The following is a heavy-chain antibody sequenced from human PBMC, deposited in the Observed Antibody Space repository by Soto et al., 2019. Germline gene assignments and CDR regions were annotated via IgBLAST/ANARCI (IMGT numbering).Heavy chain of an antibody. D-gene: IGHD6-6*01. CDR2: ISYDGSKE. CDR3: ARDHLYSSSSLGY. Sequence: QVQLVESGGGVVQPGRSLRLSCTASGFTFSNFAMHWVRQAPGKGLEWLAVISYDGSKEYYAESVEGRFTVSRDNSKNSLWLEMTSLRADDPAVYYCARDHLYSSSSLGYWGQGTLLTVSS. CDR1: GFTFSNFA. V-gene: IGHV3-30*04. J-gene: IGHJ4*02.